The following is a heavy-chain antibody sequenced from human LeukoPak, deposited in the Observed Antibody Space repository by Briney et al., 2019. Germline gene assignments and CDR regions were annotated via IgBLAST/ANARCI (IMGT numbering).Heavy chain of an antibody. CDR3: ARDQERTAVTRDYYYGMDV. Sequence: PGGSLRLSCAASGFTFSTYSMHWVRQAPGKGLEYVSTISSNGGSTYYANSVKGRFTISRDNSKNTLYLQMGSLRAEDMAVYYCARDQERTAVTRDYYYGMDVWGQGTTVTVSS. CDR1: GFTFSTYS. D-gene: IGHD6-19*01. CDR2: ISSNGGST. J-gene: IGHJ6*02. V-gene: IGHV3-64*01.